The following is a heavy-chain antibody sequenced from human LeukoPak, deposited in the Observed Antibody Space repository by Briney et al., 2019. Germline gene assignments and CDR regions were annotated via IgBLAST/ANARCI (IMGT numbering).Heavy chain of an antibody. Sequence: PSETLSLTCAVSGYSISNGYHWGWIRQPPEKGLEWIGSINHSGSTYYNPSLKSRVTISVDTSKNQFSLKLDSVTAADTAVYYCARDSGYDTGWFDPWGQGTLVTVSS. CDR3: ARDSGYDTGWFDP. J-gene: IGHJ5*02. CDR1: GYSISNGYH. V-gene: IGHV4-38-2*02. CDR2: INHSGST. D-gene: IGHD3-9*01.